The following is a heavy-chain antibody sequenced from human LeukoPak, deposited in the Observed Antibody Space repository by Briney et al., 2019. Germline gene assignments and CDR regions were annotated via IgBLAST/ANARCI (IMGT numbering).Heavy chain of an antibody. D-gene: IGHD1-26*01. J-gene: IGHJ4*02. Sequence: GGSLRLSCAASGFTVRNNYMSWVRQAPGKGLEWVSLIYSGGSTYYADSVKGRFTISRDNSNNTVYLQMNSLRAEDTAVYYCATYSGAHHKTFDDWGQGTLVTVSS. V-gene: IGHV3-66*01. CDR2: IYSGGST. CDR3: ATYSGAHHKTFDD. CDR1: GFTVRNNY.